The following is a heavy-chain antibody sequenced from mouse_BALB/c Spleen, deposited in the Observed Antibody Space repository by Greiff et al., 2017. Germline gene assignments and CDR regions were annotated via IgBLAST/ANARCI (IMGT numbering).Heavy chain of an antibody. D-gene: IGHD1-1*01. CDR1: GFTFSSYG. CDR3: ARGPYYGSSYEAWFAY. CDR2: INSNGGST. J-gene: IGHJ3*01. V-gene: IGHV5-6-3*01. Sequence: EVHLVESGGGLVQPGGSLKLSCAASGFTFSSYGMSWVRQTPDKRLELVATINSNGGSTYYPDSVKGRFTISRDNAKNTLYLQMSSLKSEDTAMYYCARGPYYGSSYEAWFAYWGQGTLVTVSA.